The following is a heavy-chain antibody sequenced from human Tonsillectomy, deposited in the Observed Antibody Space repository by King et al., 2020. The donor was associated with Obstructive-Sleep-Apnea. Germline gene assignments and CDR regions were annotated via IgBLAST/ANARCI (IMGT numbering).Heavy chain of an antibody. Sequence: VQLVESGGGVVQPGRSLRLSCAASGFTFSNYGMHWVRQAPGKGLEWVAFISHDGGYTYYADSVKGRFTISRDKSKNTLYLQMNSLRPEDTAMYYCAKEPRVRYYFDYWGQGTLVTVSS. CDR3: AKEPRVRYYFDY. J-gene: IGHJ4*02. CDR1: GFTFSNYG. CDR2: ISHDGGYT. V-gene: IGHV3-30*18.